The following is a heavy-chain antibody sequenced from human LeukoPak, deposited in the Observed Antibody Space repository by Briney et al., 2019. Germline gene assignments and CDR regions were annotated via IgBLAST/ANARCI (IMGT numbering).Heavy chain of an antibody. D-gene: IGHD6-19*01. CDR3: ARGVRIAVAGYIDY. CDR1: GFTFSAYS. J-gene: IGHJ4*02. V-gene: IGHV3-48*01. Sequence: GGSLRLSCATSGFTFSAYSMSWVRQAPGKGLEWVSHITRPGTTIYYAESVRGRFSISRDNAKNTLYLQMNSLRAEGTTVYYCARGVRIAVAGYIDYWGQGTLVTVSS. CDR2: ITRPGTTI.